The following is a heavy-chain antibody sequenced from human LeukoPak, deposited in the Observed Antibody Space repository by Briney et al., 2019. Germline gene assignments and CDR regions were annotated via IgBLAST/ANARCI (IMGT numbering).Heavy chain of an antibody. J-gene: IGHJ4*02. Sequence: TGRSLRLSCAASGFTFSSYAMHWVRQAPGKGLEWVAAISYDGSNKYYADSVKGRFTISRDNSKNTLYLQMNSLRAEDTAVYYCARDLRDGYNFEFGYWGQGTLVTVSS. CDR2: ISYDGSNK. CDR1: GFTFSSYA. CDR3: ARDLRDGYNFEFGY. D-gene: IGHD5-24*01. V-gene: IGHV3-30-3*01.